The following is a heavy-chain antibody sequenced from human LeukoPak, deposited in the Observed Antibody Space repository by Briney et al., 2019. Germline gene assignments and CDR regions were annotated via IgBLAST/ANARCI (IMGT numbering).Heavy chain of an antibody. V-gene: IGHV4-34*01. CDR3: ARRHQFTMVRGVPLLGYYMDV. J-gene: IGHJ6*03. D-gene: IGHD3-10*01. CDR2: INHSGST. Sequence: SETLSLTCAVYGGSFSGYYWSWIRQPPGKGLEGSGEINHSGSTNYNTSLKSRVTISVDTSKNQFSLKLSSVTAADTAVYYCARRHQFTMVRGVPLLGYYMDVWGKGTTVTVSS. CDR1: GGSFSGYY.